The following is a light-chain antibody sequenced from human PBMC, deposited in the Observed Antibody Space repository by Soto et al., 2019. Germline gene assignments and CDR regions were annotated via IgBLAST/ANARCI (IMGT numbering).Light chain of an antibody. J-gene: IGKJ1*01. Sequence: EIVLTQSPATLSLSPVERATLSCRASQTVRNNLAWYQQRPGQAPRLLIYGASTRATGIPARFSGSGSGTEFTLTISSLQSEDFAVYYCQQYNNWLTWTFGQGTKVDIK. V-gene: IGKV3-15*01. CDR1: QTVRNN. CDR2: GAS. CDR3: QQYNNWLTWT.